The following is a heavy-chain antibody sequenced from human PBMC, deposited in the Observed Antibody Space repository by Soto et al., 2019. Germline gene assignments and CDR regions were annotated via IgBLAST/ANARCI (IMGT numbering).Heavy chain of an antibody. Sequence: SETLSLTCTVSGGSVSSGSYYWSWIRQPPGKGLEWIGYIYYSGSTNYNPSLKSRVTISVDTSKNQFSLKLSSVTAADTAVYYCASVTRTCISTSCYRYYYGMDIWGQGTTVTVSS. CDR1: GGSVSSGSYY. CDR3: ASVTRTCISTSCYRYYYGMDI. CDR2: IYYSGST. D-gene: IGHD2-2*02. V-gene: IGHV4-61*01. J-gene: IGHJ6*02.